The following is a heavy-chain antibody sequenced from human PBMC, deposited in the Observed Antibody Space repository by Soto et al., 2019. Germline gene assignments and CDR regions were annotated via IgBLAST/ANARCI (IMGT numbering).Heavy chain of an antibody. CDR1: GFTFSSYA. CDR3: ARDRTAANWFDP. J-gene: IGHJ5*02. Sequence: HPGGSLRLSCAASGFTFSSYAMHWVRQAPGKGLEWVAVISYDGSNKYYADSVKGRFTISRDNSKNTLYLQMNSLRAEDTAVYYCARDRTAANWFDPWGQGTLVTVSS. V-gene: IGHV3-30-3*01. D-gene: IGHD5-18*01. CDR2: ISYDGSNK.